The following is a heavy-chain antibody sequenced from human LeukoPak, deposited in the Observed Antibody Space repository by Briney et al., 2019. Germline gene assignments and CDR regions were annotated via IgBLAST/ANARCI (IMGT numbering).Heavy chain of an antibody. CDR1: GGSITRGTSY. D-gene: IGHD4-17*01. CDR2: IYYSGST. CDR3: ARGDDDGDHRGLHWFDS. Sequence: PSQTLSLTCTVSGGSITRGTSYWSWVRQPGWKTLEWIGRIYYSGSTNYNPSLGSRVTISVDTSKNQFFLKLNSVTAADTAVYYCARGDDDGDHRGLHWFDSWGQGTQVTASS. V-gene: IGHV4-61*02. J-gene: IGHJ5*01.